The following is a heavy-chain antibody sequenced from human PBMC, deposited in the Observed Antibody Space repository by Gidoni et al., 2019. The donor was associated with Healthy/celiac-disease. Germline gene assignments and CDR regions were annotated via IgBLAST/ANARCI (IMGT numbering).Heavy chain of an antibody. CDR1: GYTFTSYG. J-gene: IGHJ4*02. CDR2: ISAYNGNT. V-gene: IGHV1-18*04. Sequence: EVKKPGASVKDSCKASGYTFTSYGISWVRQAPGQGLEWMGWISAYNGNTNYAQKLQGRVTMTTDTSTSTAYMELRSLRSDDTAVYYCARAPPPAAAGRGSFDYWGQGTLVTVSS. D-gene: IGHD6-13*01. CDR3: ARAPPPAAAGRGSFDY.